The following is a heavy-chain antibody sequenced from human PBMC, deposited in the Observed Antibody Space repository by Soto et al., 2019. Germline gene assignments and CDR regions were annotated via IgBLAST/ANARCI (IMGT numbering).Heavy chain of an antibody. J-gene: IGHJ3*02. D-gene: IGHD5-18*01. CDR1: GGSISSYY. Sequence: QVQLQESGPGLVKPSETLSLTCTVSGGSISSYYWSWIRQPPGKGLEWIGYIYYSGSTNYNPSLKSRVTISVDTSKNQFSLKLSSVTAADTAVYYCARVIWDTARPGLTFDIWGQGTMVTVSS. V-gene: IGHV4-59*01. CDR3: ARVIWDTARPGLTFDI. CDR2: IYYSGST.